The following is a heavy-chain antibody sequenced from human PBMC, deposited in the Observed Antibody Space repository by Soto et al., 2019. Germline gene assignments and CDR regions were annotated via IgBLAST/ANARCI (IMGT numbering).Heavy chain of an antibody. D-gene: IGHD2-15*01. Sequence: PSETLSLTCTVSGGSISSSSYYWGWIRQPPGKGLEWIGSIFYSGSTYYNPSLKSRVTISVDTSKNQFSLKLSSVTAADTAVYYCARHLTYCSAGSCYSDFPYFAMDVWVQGTTVT. CDR1: GGSISSSSYY. CDR2: IFYSGST. V-gene: IGHV4-39*01. J-gene: IGHJ6*02. CDR3: ARHLTYCSAGSCYSDFPYFAMDV.